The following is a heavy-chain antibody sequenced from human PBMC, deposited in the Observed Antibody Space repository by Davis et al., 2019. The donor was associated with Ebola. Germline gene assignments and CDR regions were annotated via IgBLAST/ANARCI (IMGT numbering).Heavy chain of an antibody. CDR2: IIPIFGTA. V-gene: IGHV1-69*06. J-gene: IGHJ6*02. CDR3: ARVTTVMYYYGMDV. D-gene: IGHD4-17*01. CDR1: GGTFSSYA. Sequence: SVKVSCKASGGTFSSYAISWVRQAPGQGLEWMGGIIPIFGTANYAQKFQGRVTITADKSTSTAYMELSSLRSEDTAVYYCARVTTVMYYYGMDVWSQGTTVTVSS.